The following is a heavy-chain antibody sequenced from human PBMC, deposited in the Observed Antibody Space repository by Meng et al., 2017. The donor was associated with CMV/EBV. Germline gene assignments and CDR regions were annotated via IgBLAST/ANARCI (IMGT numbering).Heavy chain of an antibody. V-gene: IGHV3-23*01. D-gene: IGHD2-2*01. CDR2: ISGSGGST. CDR3: AKDIVVVPAALDY. CDR1: GYSFTSYW. J-gene: IGHJ4*02. Sequence: SCKGSGYSFTSYWIGWVRQAPGKGLEWVSAISGSGGSTYYADSVKGRFTISRDNSKNTLYLQMNSLRAEDTAVYYCAKDIVVVPAALDYWGQGTLVTVSS.